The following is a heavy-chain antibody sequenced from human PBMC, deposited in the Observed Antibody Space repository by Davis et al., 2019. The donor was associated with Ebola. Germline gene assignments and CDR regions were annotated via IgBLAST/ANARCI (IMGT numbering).Heavy chain of an antibody. D-gene: IGHD6-19*01. Sequence: PSETLSLTCTVSGYSISSGYYWGWIRQPPGKGLEWIWSIYYSGSTYYNPSLQSRVTISVDMSNNQFSLKVSSVTAADTAVYYCAIDSSHVAGRDPLDYLGQGTLVTVSS. J-gene: IGHJ4*02. CDR3: AIDSSHVAGRDPLDY. CDR2: IYYSGST. V-gene: IGHV4-38-2*02. CDR1: GYSISSGYY.